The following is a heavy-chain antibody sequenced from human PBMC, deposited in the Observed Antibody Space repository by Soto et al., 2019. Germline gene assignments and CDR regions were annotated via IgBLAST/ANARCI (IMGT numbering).Heavy chain of an antibody. V-gene: IGHV3-30-3*01. CDR3: AKERGGYFDY. CDR2: ISYDGSNK. J-gene: IGHJ4*02. D-gene: IGHD3-3*01. CDR1: GFTFSTYS. Sequence: VGSLRLSCAASGFTFSTYSMHWVRQAPGKGLEWVAVISYDGSNKYYADSVKGRFTISRDNSKNTLYLQMNSLRAEDTAVYYCAKERGGYFDYWGQGTLVTVSS.